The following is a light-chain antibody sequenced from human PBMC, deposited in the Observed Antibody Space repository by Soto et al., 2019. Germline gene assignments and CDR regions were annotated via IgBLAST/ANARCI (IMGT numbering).Light chain of an antibody. J-gene: IGLJ3*02. V-gene: IGLV2-11*01. CDR3: CSYAGSYNLV. Sequence: QSALTQPRSVSGSPEQSVTISCTGTSSDVGGFNYVSWYQQHPGKAPKVMIYDVSKRPSGVPDRFSGSKSGNTASLIISGLQAEDEAEYYCCSYAGSYNLVFGGGTKLTVL. CDR2: DVS. CDR1: SSDVGGFNY.